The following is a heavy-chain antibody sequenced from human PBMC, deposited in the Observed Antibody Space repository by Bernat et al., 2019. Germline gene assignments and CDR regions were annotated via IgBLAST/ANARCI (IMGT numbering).Heavy chain of an antibody. V-gene: IGHV1-3*01. Sequence: QVQLVQSGAEVKKPGASVKVSCKASGYTFTSYAMHLVRQAPGQMLEWIGWINAGNGNTKYSQKFQGRVTITRDTAAGRVYMEMSSLRSEDTAVYYCARDYYDILTGYAKDNWFDPWGQGTLVTVSS. CDR3: ARDYYDILTGYAKDNWFDP. CDR1: GYTFTSYA. D-gene: IGHD3-9*01. CDR2: INAGNGNT. J-gene: IGHJ5*02.